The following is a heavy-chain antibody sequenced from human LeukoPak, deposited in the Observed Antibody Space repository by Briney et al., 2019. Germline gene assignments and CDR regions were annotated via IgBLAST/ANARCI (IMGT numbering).Heavy chain of an antibody. CDR2: IYYSGST. J-gene: IGHJ5*02. CDR3: ARAATIFGVVNWFDP. D-gene: IGHD3-3*01. CDR1: GVSISSSTYY. V-gene: IGHV4-61*05. Sequence: PSETLSLTCTVSGVSISSSTYYWGWIRQPPGKGLEWIGYIYYSGSTNYNPSLKSRVTISVDTSKNQFSLKLSSVTAADTAVYYCARAATIFGVVNWFDPWGQGTLVTVSS.